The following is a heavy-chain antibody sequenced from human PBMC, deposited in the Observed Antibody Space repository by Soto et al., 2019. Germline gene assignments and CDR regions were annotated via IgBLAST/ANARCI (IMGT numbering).Heavy chain of an antibody. CDR2: ISGSGGST. J-gene: IGHJ5*02. D-gene: IGHD6-13*01. V-gene: IGHV3-23*01. CDR1: GVTFNSYA. Sequence: EVQLLESGGGLVQPGGCLRISCAASGVTFNSYAMSWVRQAPGKGLEWVSAISGSGGSTYYADSVKGRFTISRDNSKNTLYLQMNSLRAEDTAGYYCAKVIAAAGTGYWFDPWGQVTLVTVSS. CDR3: AKVIAAAGTGYWFDP.